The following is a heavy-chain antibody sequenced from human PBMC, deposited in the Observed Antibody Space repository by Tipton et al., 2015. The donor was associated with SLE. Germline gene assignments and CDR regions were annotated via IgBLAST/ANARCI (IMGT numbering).Heavy chain of an antibody. CDR2: VYHSGST. CDR3: ARMGDRWYFDL. V-gene: IGHV4-4*02. D-gene: IGHD3-16*01. J-gene: IGHJ2*01. Sequence: GLVKPSGTLSLTCAVSGGSISSSHWWSWVRQSPGKGLEWIGEVYHSGSTNYNPSLKSRVTISVDKSKNQFSLNLSSVTAADTAVYYCARMGDRWYFDLWGRGTLLTVSS. CDR1: GGSISSSHW.